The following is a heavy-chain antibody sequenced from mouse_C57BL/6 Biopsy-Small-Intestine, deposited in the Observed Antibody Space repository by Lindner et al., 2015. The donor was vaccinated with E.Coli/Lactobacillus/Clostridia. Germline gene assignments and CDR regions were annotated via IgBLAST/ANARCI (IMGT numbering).Heavy chain of an antibody. CDR2: IDPEDGVT. CDR1: GLNIKDYY. V-gene: IGHV14-2*01. CDR3: ARGLGRAWFAY. Sequence: VQLQESGAELVKPGASVKLSCTASGLNIKDYYMHWVKQRTEQGLEWIGRIDPEDGVTKYAPKFQGKATIRADISSNTAYLQLSSLTSEDTAVYYCARGLGRAWFAYWGQGTLVTVSA. J-gene: IGHJ3*01. D-gene: IGHD4-1*01.